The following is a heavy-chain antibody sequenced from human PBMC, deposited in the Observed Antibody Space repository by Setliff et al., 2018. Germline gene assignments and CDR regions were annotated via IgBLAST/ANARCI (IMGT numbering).Heavy chain of an antibody. CDR3: ARDGSYYDRGGNRTWFFDL. V-gene: IGHV4-59*11. D-gene: IGHD3-22*01. CDR2: IQHSGST. CDR1: SDSIRSHY. J-gene: IGHJ2*01. Sequence: SETLSLTCTVPSDSIRSHYWSWIRQPPGKGLEWIGYIQHSGSTNYNPSLESRVTMSVDTSKNQFSLNLKSVTAADTAVYFCARDGSYYDRGGNRTWFFDLWGRGTLVTVSS.